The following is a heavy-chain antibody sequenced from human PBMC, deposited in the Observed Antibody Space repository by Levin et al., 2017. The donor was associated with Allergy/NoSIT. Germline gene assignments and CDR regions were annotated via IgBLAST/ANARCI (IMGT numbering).Heavy chain of an antibody. D-gene: IGHD5-24*01. CDR2: IYSSGTT. V-gene: IGHV4-39*07. J-gene: IGHJ4*02. CDR1: GASISSSTYC. Sequence: SQTLSLTCTVSGASISSSTYCWGWIRQPPGKGLEWIGSIYSSGTTYYNPSLKSRVTISVDTSKNQFSLNLSSVTAADTAFYYCARDYNFDNSGTGFDYWGQGTLVTVSS. CDR3: ARDYNFDNSGTGFDY.